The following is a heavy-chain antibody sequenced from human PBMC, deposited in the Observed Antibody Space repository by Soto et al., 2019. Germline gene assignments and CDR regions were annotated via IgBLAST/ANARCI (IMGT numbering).Heavy chain of an antibody. V-gene: IGHV3-30*18. Sequence: QVQLVESGGGVVQPGRSLRLSCAASGFTFSSYGMHWVRQAPGKGLEWVAVISYDGSNKYYADSVKGRFTISRDNSKNTLYLQMNSLRAEDTAVYYCAKDRWELPRGIFDYWGQGTLVTVSS. D-gene: IGHD1-26*01. CDR1: GFTFSSYG. J-gene: IGHJ4*02. CDR3: AKDRWELPRGIFDY. CDR2: ISYDGSNK.